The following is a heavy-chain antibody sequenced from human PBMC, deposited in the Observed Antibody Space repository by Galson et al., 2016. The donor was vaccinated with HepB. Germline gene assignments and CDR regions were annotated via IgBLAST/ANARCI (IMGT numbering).Heavy chain of an antibody. D-gene: IGHD2-15*01. CDR3: ARRSGVAATDYYYYYLDV. CDR1: GYSFTNYW. J-gene: IGHJ6*03. Sequence: SGAEVKKPGESLRISCKGSGYSFTNYWITWVRQMPGKGLEWMGAIDPSDSYTNYSPSFQGHVTISADKSMSTAYLQWSSLKASDTAMYYCARRSGVAATDYYYYYLDVWGKGTTVTVSS. CDR2: IDPSDSYT. V-gene: IGHV5-10-1*01.